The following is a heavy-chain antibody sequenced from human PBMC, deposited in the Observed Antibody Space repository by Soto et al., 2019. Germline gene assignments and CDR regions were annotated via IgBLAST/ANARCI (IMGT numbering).Heavy chain of an antibody. CDR3: ARDPVWSSYYGMDV. D-gene: IGHD3-16*01. V-gene: IGHV3-30-3*01. CDR1: GFTFSSYA. Sequence: QVQLVESGGGVVQPGRSLRLSCAASGFTFSSYAVHWVRQAPGKGLEWVAVISYDGSNKYYADSVKGRFTISRDNSKNTLYLQMNSLRAEDTAVYYCARDPVWSSYYGMDVWGQGTTVTVSS. J-gene: IGHJ6*02. CDR2: ISYDGSNK.